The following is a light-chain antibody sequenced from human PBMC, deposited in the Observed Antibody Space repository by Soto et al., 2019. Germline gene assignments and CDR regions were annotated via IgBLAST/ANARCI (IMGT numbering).Light chain of an antibody. CDR3: QQRSNWYT. J-gene: IGKJ2*01. CDR1: QSISNY. V-gene: IGKV3-11*01. CDR2: DAS. Sequence: EIVLTQSPATLSLSPGERATLSCRASQSISNYLAWYQQKPGQAPRLLIYDASNRATGIPARFSGSGSGTDFTLTISSQEPEDFAVYYCQQRSNWYTFGQGTKLEIK.